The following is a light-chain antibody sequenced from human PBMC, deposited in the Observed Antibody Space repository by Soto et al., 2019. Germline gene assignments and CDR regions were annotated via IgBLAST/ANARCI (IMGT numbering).Light chain of an antibody. CDR1: QSVSNNY. CDR3: QQYGSSGT. V-gene: IGKV3-20*01. Sequence: IVWAQTPGTLSLSPGERATLSCRASQSVSNNYLAWYQQKPGQAPRLLIYGASNRATGIPDRFSGSGSGTDFTLTISILEPEDFAVYYCQQYGSSGTFGQGTKVDIK. CDR2: GAS. J-gene: IGKJ1*01.